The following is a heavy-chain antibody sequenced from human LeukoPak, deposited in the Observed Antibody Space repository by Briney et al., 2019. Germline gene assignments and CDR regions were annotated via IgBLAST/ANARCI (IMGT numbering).Heavy chain of an antibody. CDR2: IKTDGSST. CDR1: GFTFSNNW. V-gene: IGHV3-74*03. Sequence: PGGSLRLSCAASGFTFSNNWMHWVRQAPGKGLVWVSRIKTDGSSTTYADSVKGRFTISRDNAKNTLYLQMDSLRAEDTAVYYCYTSAEYWGQGTLVTVSS. J-gene: IGHJ4*02. CDR3: YTSAEY.